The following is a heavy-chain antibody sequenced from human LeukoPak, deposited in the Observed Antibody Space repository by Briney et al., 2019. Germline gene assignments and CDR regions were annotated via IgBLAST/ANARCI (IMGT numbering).Heavy chain of an antibody. CDR2: ISWISGSI. J-gene: IGHJ4*02. D-gene: IGHD3-22*01. Sequence: GGSLRLSCAASGFTFDDYAMHWVRQAPGKGLEWVSGISWISGSIGYADSVKGRFTISRDNAKNSLYLQMNSLRAEDTALYYCAKDIYDRSGYYLDYWGQGTLVTVSS. V-gene: IGHV3-9*01. CDR1: GFTFDDYA. CDR3: AKDIYDRSGYYLDY.